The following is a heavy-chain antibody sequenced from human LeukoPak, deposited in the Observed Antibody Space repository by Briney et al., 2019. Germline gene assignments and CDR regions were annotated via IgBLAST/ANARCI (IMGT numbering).Heavy chain of an antibody. CDR2: VTSSGSRT. CDR1: GFTVSSNY. J-gene: IGHJ3*02. V-gene: IGHV3-23*01. D-gene: IGHD3-16*01. Sequence: PGGSLRLSCAASGFTVSSNYMSWVRQAPGKGLEWVSDVTSSGSRTYYADSVKGRFTISRDNSKNTLYLQMNSLRVEDTALYYCAIWDPTVPGGIWGQGTMVTVSS. CDR3: AIWDPTVPGGI.